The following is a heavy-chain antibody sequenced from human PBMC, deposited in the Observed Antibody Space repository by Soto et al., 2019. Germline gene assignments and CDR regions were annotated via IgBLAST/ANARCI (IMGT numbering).Heavy chain of an antibody. J-gene: IGHJ4*02. CDR2: INDDGSER. CDR1: GFMFGVYW. D-gene: IGHD3-3*01. Sequence: EAQLVESGGGLVQPGGSLRLSCEASGFMFGVYWMSWVRQAPGKGLEWVANINDDGSERNYVDSVKGRFTISRDTPNNLLFLQMNGLRDEDTAVYYCAREFYGYYTYGPGDYWGQGTLVAVSS. V-gene: IGHV3-7*01. CDR3: AREFYGYYTYGPGDY.